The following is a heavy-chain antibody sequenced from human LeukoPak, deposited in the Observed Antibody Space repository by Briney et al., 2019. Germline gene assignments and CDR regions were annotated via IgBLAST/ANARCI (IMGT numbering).Heavy chain of an antibody. D-gene: IGHD3-3*01. Sequence: PGGSLRLSCAASGFTLSSYGMHWVRQAPGKGLEWVAFIRYDGSNKYYADSVKGRFTISRDNSKNTLYLQMNSLRAEDTAVYYCAKDWGRLLEWLFPYFCSWGAGTPLTVSS. V-gene: IGHV3-30*02. CDR2: IRYDGSNK. J-gene: IGHJ4*01. CDR3: AKDWGRLLEWLFPYFCS. CDR1: GFTLSSYG.